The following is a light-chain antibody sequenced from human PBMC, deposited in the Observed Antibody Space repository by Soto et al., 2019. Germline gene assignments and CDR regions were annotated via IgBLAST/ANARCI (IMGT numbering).Light chain of an antibody. J-gene: IGLJ1*01. Sequence: QSALTQPASVSGSPGQSITISCTGTSSDVGVYMFVSWYQQHPGKAPKLMIYEVSYRPSGVSNRFSGSKSGNTASLTISGLQAEDEADYYCSSYTSRSTDVFGTGTKVTVL. V-gene: IGLV2-14*01. CDR1: SSDVGVYMF. CDR3: SSYTSRSTDV. CDR2: EVS.